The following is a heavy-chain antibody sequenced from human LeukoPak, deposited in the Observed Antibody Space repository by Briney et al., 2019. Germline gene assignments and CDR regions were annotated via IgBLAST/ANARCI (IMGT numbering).Heavy chain of an antibody. CDR3: AKWSVAGPRYFDY. V-gene: IGHV3-23*01. CDR1: GFTFSSYA. Sequence: GGSLRLSCAASGFTFSSYAMSWVRQAPGKGLEWVSAISGNGGSTYYADSVKGRFTISRDNSKNTLYLQMNSLRAEDTAVYYCAKWSVAGPRYFDYWGQGTLVTVSS. CDR2: ISGNGGST. D-gene: IGHD6-19*01. J-gene: IGHJ4*02.